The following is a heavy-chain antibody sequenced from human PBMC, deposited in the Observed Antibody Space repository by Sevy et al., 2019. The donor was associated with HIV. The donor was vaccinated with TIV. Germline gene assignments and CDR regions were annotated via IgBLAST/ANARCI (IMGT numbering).Heavy chain of an antibody. CDR2: IKQDGSEK. D-gene: IGHD3-22*01. Sequence: GGSLRLSCAASGFTFSSYWLSWVRQAPGKGLEWVANIKQDGSEKYYVDSVKGRFTISRDNAKNSLYLQMNSLRAEDTAVYYCARLSYYYDSSGYSHFDYWGQGTLVTVSS. CDR3: ARLSYYYDSSGYSHFDY. V-gene: IGHV3-7*03. CDR1: GFTFSSYW. J-gene: IGHJ4*02.